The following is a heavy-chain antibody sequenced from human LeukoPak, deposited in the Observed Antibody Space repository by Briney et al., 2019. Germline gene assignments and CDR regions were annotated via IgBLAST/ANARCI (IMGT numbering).Heavy chain of an antibody. V-gene: IGHV4-61*01. CDR3: ARQSIAARTFDY. CDR2: IYYSGST. Sequence: PSETLSLTCAVSGGSISSSNWWSWIRQPPGKGLEWIGYIYYSGSTNYNPSLKSRVTISVDTSKNQFSLKLSSVTAADTAVYYCARQSIAARTFDYWGQGTPVTVSS. J-gene: IGHJ4*02. CDR1: GGSISSSNW. D-gene: IGHD6-6*01.